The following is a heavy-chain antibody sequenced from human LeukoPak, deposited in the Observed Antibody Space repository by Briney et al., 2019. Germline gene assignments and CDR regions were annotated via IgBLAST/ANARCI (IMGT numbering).Heavy chain of an antibody. J-gene: IGHJ4*02. Sequence: GGSLRLSCAASVFTFSNAWMSWVRQAPGNGLEWVGRIKSKTDGGTTDYAAPVKGRFTISRDDSKNTLYLQMNSLKTEDTAVYYCTIPITMVRGVITPADYFDYWGQGTLVTVSS. CDR1: VFTFSNAW. CDR2: IKSKTDGGTT. V-gene: IGHV3-15*01. CDR3: TIPITMVRGVITPADYFDY. D-gene: IGHD3-10*01.